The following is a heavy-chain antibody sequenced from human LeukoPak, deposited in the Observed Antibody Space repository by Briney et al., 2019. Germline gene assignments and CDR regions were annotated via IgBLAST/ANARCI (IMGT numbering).Heavy chain of an antibody. Sequence: SETLSLTCTVSGGSISSSSYYWGWIRQPPGKGLEWIGSIYYSGSTYYNPSLKSRVTIFVDTSKNQFSLKLSSVTAADTAVYYCARLTWETRYWYFDLWGRGTLVTVSS. J-gene: IGHJ2*01. D-gene: IGHD1-26*01. V-gene: IGHV4-39*01. CDR2: IYYSGST. CDR3: ARLTWETRYWYFDL. CDR1: GGSISSSSYY.